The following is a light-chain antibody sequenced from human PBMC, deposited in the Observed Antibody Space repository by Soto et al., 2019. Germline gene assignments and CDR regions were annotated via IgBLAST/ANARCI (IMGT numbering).Light chain of an antibody. J-gene: IGKJ2*01. CDR1: QDINRW. Sequence: DIQMTQSPSTLSASVGDRVTITCRASQDINRWLAWYQQKPGKAPKLLIYEASSLESGVPSRFSGSGSGTEFTLTISSLQPDDFATYYCQQYDSYWYTFGQGTKVDIK. CDR2: EAS. CDR3: QQYDSYWYT. V-gene: IGKV1-5*03.